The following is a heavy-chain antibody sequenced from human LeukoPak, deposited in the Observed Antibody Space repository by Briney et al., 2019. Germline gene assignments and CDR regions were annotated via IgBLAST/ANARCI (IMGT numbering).Heavy chain of an antibody. CDR3: ARVWTPQRTLYGDYGMRYFQH. CDR1: GGSFSGYY. V-gene: IGHV4-34*01. J-gene: IGHJ1*01. CDR2: INHSGST. Sequence: KASETLSLTCAVYGGSFSGYYWSWIRQPPGKGLEWIGEINHSGSTNYNPSLKSRVTISVDTSKNQFSPKLSSVTAADTAVYYCARVWTPQRTLYGDYGMRYFQHWGQGTLVTVSS. D-gene: IGHD4-17*01.